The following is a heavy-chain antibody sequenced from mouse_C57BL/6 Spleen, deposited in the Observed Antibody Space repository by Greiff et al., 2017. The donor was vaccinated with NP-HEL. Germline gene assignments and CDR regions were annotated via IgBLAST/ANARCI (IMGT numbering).Heavy chain of an antibody. CDR1: GYTFTDYY. V-gene: IGHV1-76*01. Sequence: VQLQQSGAELVRPGASVKLSCKASGYTFTDYYINWVKQRPGQGLEWIARIYPGSGNTYYNEKFKGKATLTAEKSSSTAYMQLSSLTSEDSAVYFCARYYYFDYWGQGTTLTVSS. CDR2: IYPGSGNT. CDR3: ARYYYFDY. J-gene: IGHJ2*01.